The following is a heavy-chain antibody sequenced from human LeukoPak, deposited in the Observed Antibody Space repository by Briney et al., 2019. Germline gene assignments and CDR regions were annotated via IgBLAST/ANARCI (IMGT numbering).Heavy chain of an antibody. J-gene: IGHJ4*02. CDR2: TSQDESEK. CDR3: ARVRGRSTNSDFDL. CDR1: GFTCRNYW. Sequence: GGSLRLSCGASGFTCRNYWMSWVSQAPGKGLERVAHTSQDESEKDYMDSVKGRFTISRDNAKNSLYLQMNSLRAEDTAVYYCARVRGRSTNSDFDLWGPGTLVTVSS. D-gene: IGHD1-1*01. V-gene: IGHV3-7*05.